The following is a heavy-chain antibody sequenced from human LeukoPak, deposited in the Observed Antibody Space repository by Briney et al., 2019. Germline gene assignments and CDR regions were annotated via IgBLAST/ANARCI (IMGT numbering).Heavy chain of an antibody. CDR3: ARAVDLGWFDP. D-gene: IGHD7-27*01. Sequence: AASVTVSCKASGGTFSIYAISWVRQAPGQGVEWMGGIIPIFGTANYAQKFQGRVTITTHESTSTAYMDLSSLRSEDTAVYYCARAVDLGWFDPWGQGTLDTVSS. CDR1: GGTFSIYA. J-gene: IGHJ5*02. V-gene: IGHV1-69*05. CDR2: IIPIFGTA.